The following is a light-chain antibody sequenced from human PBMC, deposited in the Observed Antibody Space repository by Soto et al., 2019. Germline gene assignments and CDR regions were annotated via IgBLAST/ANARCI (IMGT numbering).Light chain of an antibody. V-gene: IGKV3-15*01. CDR3: QQYGSSPWT. J-gene: IGKJ1*01. CDR2: GAS. Sequence: EIVMTQSPATLSVSPGERATLSCRASQSVSINLAWYQQKPGQVPKLLIYGASTRANGIPARFSGSGSGTDFTLTISRLEPEDFAFYYCQQYGSSPWTFGQGTKVDIK. CDR1: QSVSIN.